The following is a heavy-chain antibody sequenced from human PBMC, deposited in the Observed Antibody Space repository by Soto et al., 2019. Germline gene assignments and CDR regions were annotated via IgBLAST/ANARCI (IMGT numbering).Heavy chain of an antibody. CDR1: GFTFSSYA. D-gene: IGHD3-10*01. CDR2: ISGSGGST. J-gene: IGHJ4*02. CDR3: AKAAERLVRGELDY. Sequence: EVQLLESGGGLVQPGGSLRLSCAASGFTFSSYAMSWVRQAPGKGLEWVSAISGSGGSTYYADSVKGRFTIARDNSKNTLYLEMNSLRAGDTAVYYCAKAAERLVRGELDYWGQGTLVTVSS. V-gene: IGHV3-23*01.